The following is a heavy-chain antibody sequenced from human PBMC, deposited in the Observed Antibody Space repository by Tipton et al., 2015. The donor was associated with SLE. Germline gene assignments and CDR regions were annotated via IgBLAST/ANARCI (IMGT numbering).Heavy chain of an antibody. CDR3: ARAYNSGWPHYSYSGMDV. J-gene: IGHJ6*02. V-gene: IGHV4-34*01. Sequence: GLVKPSETLSLTCVVYGGSFSGYYWSWIRQPPGKGLEWIGEIYHSGSTNYNPSLKSRVTISVDTSKNQFSLKLSSVTAADTAVYYCARAYNSGWPHYSYSGMDVWGQGTTVTVSS. CDR2: IYHSGST. CDR1: GGSFSGYY. D-gene: IGHD6-19*01.